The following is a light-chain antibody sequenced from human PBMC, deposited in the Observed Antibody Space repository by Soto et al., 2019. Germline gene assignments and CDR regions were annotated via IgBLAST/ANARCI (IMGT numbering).Light chain of an antibody. J-gene: IGKJ1*01. Sequence: VMTQTPLSSPVALGQPASISCRSNDSLVHTDGNTSLSWLHQRPGQPPRLLIFQISNSFSGVPDRCTGSGSRTDFTPRISRVDSEYGRIFYCTHTTRFPWTFGKGTKVYI. V-gene: IGKV2-24*01. CDR2: QIS. CDR3: THTTRFPWT. CDR1: DSLVHTDGNTS.